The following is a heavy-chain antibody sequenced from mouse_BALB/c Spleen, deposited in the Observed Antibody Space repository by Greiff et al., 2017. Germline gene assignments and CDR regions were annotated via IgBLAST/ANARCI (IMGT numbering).Heavy chain of an antibody. J-gene: IGHJ1*01. D-gene: IGHD4-1*02. V-gene: IGHV5-9-4*01. Sequence: EVQLVESGGGLVKPGGSLKLSCAASGFTFSSYAMSWVRQSPEKRLEWVAEISSGGSYTYSPDTVTGRFTISSDNAKNTLYLEMSSLRSEDTAMYYCAKGSIPQLGPWYFDVWGAGTTVTVSS. CDR3: AKGSIPQLGPWYFDV. CDR1: GFTFSSYA. CDR2: ISSGGSYT.